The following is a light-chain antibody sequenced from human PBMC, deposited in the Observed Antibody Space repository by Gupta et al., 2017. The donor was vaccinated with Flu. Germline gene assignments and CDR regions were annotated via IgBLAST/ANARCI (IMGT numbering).Light chain of an antibody. CDR2: QVS. J-gene: IGKJ1*01. CDR3: MQGAHWPWA. Sequence: DVVMTQSPLSLPVTLGQPASISCRSSQGLVYSDGNTYLHWFQHRPCQSPRLLIYQVSYRDSGVPDRFSGSGSGTDFTLKISRVEAEDVGIYFCMQGAHWPWAFGQGTTVEIK. V-gene: IGKV2-30*01. CDR1: QGLVYSDGNTY.